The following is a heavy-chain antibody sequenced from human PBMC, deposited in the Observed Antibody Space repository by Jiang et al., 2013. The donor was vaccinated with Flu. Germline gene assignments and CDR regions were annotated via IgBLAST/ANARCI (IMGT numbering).Heavy chain of an antibody. CDR2: IIPILGTT. V-gene: IGHV1-69*04. D-gene: IGHD4-23*01. CDR1: GGSFSSYA. Sequence: SGAEVKKPGSSVKVSCKASGGSFSSYAFSWVRQAPGQGLEWMGRIIPILGTTSYAQKFQDRVTITADKSTSTAYMEVGSLRSDDTAVYYCARENMDRHTVDYFDYWGQGTLVTVSS. CDR3: ARENMDRHTVDYFDY. J-gene: IGHJ4*02.